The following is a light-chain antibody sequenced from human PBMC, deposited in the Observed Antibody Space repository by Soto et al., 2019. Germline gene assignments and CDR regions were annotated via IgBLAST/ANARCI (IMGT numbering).Light chain of an antibody. CDR1: QAIRND. CDR2: IAS. J-gene: IGKJ1*01. V-gene: IGKV1-17*01. Sequence: DIQMTQAPSSLSASVGDRVTSTCLSSQAIRNDVGWYQQKPGKAPKRLIYIASRLESGVPSRFSGSGFGTEFTLTISALQPEDFATYYCLQHNNYPWTFGQGTKVDIK. CDR3: LQHNNYPWT.